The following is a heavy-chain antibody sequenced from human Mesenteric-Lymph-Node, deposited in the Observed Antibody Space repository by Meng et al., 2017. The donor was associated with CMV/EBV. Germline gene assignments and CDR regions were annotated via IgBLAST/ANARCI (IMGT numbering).Heavy chain of an antibody. CDR3: ARGYQILSDAFDI. V-gene: IGHV3-53*01. CDR1: GFVVNSNY. D-gene: IGHD2-2*01. J-gene: IGHJ3*02. Sequence: GESLKISCAASGFVVNSNYMNWVRQAPGKGLEWVSVIYSGGSTYYADSVKGRFTISRDNSKNTLYLQMNSLRAEDTAVYYCARGYQILSDAFDIWGQGTMVTVSS. CDR2: IYSGGST.